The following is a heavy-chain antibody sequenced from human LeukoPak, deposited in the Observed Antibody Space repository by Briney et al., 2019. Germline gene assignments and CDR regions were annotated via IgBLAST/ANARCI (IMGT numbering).Heavy chain of an antibody. Sequence: PSETLSLTCTVSGGSISSSSYYWGWIRQPPGKGLEWIGSIYYSGSTYYNPSLKSRVTISVDTSKNQFSLKLSSVTAADTAVYYCARRRYYDSGPSGFFDWFDPWGQGTLVTVSS. V-gene: IGHV4-39*01. CDR1: GGSISSSSYY. CDR3: ARRRYYDSGPSGFFDWFDP. J-gene: IGHJ5*02. CDR2: IYYSGST. D-gene: IGHD3-22*01.